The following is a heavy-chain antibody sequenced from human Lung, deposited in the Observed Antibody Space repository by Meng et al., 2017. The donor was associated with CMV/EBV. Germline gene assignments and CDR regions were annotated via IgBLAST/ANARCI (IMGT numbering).Heavy chain of an antibody. Sequence: SCAASGFTFRSYEMNWVRQAPRRGLEWLSHISSSAIIIHYADSVKGRFTISRDNAKNSVYLQMNSLRAEDTAVYYCVREVPYSSQNFYYYGMDVXGQGXTVTVSS. V-gene: IGHV3-48*03. CDR2: ISSSAIII. CDR1: GFTFRSYE. J-gene: IGHJ6*02. D-gene: IGHD6-19*01. CDR3: VREVPYSSQNFYYYGMDV.